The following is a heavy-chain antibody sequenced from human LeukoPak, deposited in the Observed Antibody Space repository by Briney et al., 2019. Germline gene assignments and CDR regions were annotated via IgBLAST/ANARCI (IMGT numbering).Heavy chain of an antibody. D-gene: IGHD3-10*01. CDR3: AREAVDYGSGSHDY. Sequence: SETLSLTCTVSGAPIGSFYWSWIRQPAGKGLEWLGRAHSSGSTNYIPSIRSRVTMSVDTSKNQLSLKLNTVTAADTAMYYCAREAVDYGSGSHDYWGQGTLVTVSS. CDR2: AHSSGST. V-gene: IGHV4-4*07. J-gene: IGHJ4*02. CDR1: GAPIGSFY.